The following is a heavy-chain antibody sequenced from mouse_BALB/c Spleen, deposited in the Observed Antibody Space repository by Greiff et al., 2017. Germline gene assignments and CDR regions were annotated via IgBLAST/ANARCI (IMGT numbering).Heavy chain of an antibody. CDR2: IYPGNVNT. Sequence: QVQLQQPGAELVKPGASVKMSCKASGYTFTSYWMHWVKQRPGQGLEWIGWIYPGNVNTKYNEKFKGKATLTADKSSSTAYMQLSSLTSEDSAVYFCARRLGLYYAMDYWGQGTSVTVSS. D-gene: IGHD4-1*01. CDR1: GYTFTSYW. V-gene: IGHV1S56*01. CDR3: ARRLGLYYAMDY. J-gene: IGHJ4*01.